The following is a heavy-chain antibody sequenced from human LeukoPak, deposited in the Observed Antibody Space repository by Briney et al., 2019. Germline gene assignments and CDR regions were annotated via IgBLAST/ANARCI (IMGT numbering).Heavy chain of an antibody. V-gene: IGHV4-39*07. CDR2: IYYSGTT. Sequence: SSETLSLTCTVSGASISDSDFFWAWVRQPPGKGLEWIGNIYYSGTTYYNPSLKSRVTISVDRSKNQFSLKLSSVTAADTAVYYCARDLVPDPWLRRAGQIGYWGQGTLVTVSS. J-gene: IGHJ4*02. CDR3: ARDLVPDPWLRRAGQIGY. D-gene: IGHD5-24*01. CDR1: GASISDSDFF.